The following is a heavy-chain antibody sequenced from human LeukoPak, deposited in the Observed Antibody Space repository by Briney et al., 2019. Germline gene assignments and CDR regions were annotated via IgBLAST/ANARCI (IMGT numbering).Heavy chain of an antibody. CDR2: IYYSGST. D-gene: IGHD3-22*01. Sequence: SETLSLTCAVSGGSISSGGYYWSWIRQHPGKGLEWIGYIYYSGSTYYNPSLKSRVTISVDTSKNQFSLELSPVTAADTAVYYCAREGYYDSSGYADYWGQGTLVTVSS. J-gene: IGHJ4*02. V-gene: IGHV4-31*11. CDR1: GGSISSGGYY. CDR3: AREGYYDSSGYADY.